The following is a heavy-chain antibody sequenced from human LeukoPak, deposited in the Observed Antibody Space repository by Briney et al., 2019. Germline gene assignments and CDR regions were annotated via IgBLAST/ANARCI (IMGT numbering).Heavy chain of an antibody. D-gene: IGHD1-26*01. CDR3: ATYSGSFYFDY. Sequence: GGSLRLSCAASGFTFSSYAMSWVRQAPGKGLEWVSAISGSGGSTYYADSVKGRFTISRDNSKNTLYLQMDSLRAEDTAVYYCATYSGSFYFDYWGQGTLVTVSS. CDR2: ISGSGGST. V-gene: IGHV3-23*01. J-gene: IGHJ4*02. CDR1: GFTFSSYA.